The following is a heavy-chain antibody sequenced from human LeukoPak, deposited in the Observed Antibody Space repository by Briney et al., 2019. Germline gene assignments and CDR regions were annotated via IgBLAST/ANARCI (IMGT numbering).Heavy chain of an antibody. CDR2: ISSSSSYI. J-gene: IGHJ4*02. CDR3: ARNYDVLTGYPYYFDH. V-gene: IGHV3-21*01. D-gene: IGHD3-9*01. CDR1: GFTFSSYS. Sequence: PGGSLRLSCAASGFTFSSYSMNWVRQAPGKGLEWVSSISSSSSYIYYADSVKGRFTISRDNAKNSLYLQMNSLRAEDTAVYYCARNYDVLTGYPYYFDHWGQGILVTVSS.